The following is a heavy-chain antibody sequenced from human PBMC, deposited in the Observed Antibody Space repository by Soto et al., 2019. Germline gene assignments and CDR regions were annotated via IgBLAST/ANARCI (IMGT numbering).Heavy chain of an antibody. D-gene: IGHD4-17*01. CDR1: GGSLSSYD. J-gene: IGHJ4*02. Sequence: SRKVWCKGTGGSLSSYDISWVRQAPGQGLEWMGGIIPIFGTANYAQKFQGRVTITADESTSTAYMELSSLRSEDTAVYYCARTAVYGDYADYWGQGTLVTVSS. CDR2: IIPIFGTA. V-gene: IGHV1-69*13. CDR3: ARTAVYGDYADY.